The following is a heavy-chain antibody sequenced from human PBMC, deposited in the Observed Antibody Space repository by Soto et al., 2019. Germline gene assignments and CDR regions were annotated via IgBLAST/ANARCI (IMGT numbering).Heavy chain of an antibody. CDR1: GGTFSSYA. V-gene: IGHV1-69*01. J-gene: IGHJ6*02. Sequence: QVQLVQSGAEVKKPGSWVKVSWKSSGGTFSSYAISWVRQAPGQGLEWMGGIIPIFGTANYAQKFQGRVTMTAEESTSTAYMELSILRSEDTAVYYCAREPYTAMAPDVWGQGTTVTVSS. CDR3: AREPYTAMAPDV. CDR2: IIPIFGTA. D-gene: IGHD5-18*01.